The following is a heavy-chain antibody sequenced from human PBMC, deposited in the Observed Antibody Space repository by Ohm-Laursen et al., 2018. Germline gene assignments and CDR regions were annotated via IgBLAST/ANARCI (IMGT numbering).Heavy chain of an antibody. Sequence: ASVKVSCKASGYTFTSYGISWVRQAPGQGLEWMGWISAYNGNTNYAQKLQGRVTMTTDTSTSTAYMELRSLRSDDTAVYYCASSYYYDSSGYLDFGYWGQGTLVTVSS. CDR3: ASSYYYDSSGYLDFGY. V-gene: IGHV1-18*01. J-gene: IGHJ4*02. CDR2: ISAYNGNT. D-gene: IGHD3-22*01. CDR1: GYTFTSYG.